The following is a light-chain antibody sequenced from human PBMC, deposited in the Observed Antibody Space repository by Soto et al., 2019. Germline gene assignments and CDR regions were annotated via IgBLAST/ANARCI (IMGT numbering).Light chain of an antibody. J-gene: IGLJ1*01. CDR1: SSDVGSNY. V-gene: IGLV1-51*02. CDR2: ETN. CDR3: GTWDSSLSADV. Sequence: QSVLTRPPSVSAAPGQTVTISCSGSSSDVGSNYVCWYQQFSGSAPKLLIYETNKRSSGIPDRFSGSKSGASATLAITGLQTGDEADYYCGTWDSSLSADVFGTGTKVTDL.